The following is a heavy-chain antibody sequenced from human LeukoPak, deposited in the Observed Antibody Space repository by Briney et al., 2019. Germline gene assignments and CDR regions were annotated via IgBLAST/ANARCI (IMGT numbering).Heavy chain of an antibody. CDR1: GFTFSSYG. D-gene: IGHD5-12*01. V-gene: IGHV3-30*02. CDR2: IRYDGSNK. J-gene: IGHJ4*02. CDR3: AKDRMVAIKSFDY. Sequence: GGSLRLSCAASGFTFSSYGMHWARQAPGKGLEWVAFIRYDGSNKYYADSVKGRFTISRDNSKNTLYLQMNSLRAEDTAVYYCAKDRMVAIKSFDYWGQGTLVTVSS.